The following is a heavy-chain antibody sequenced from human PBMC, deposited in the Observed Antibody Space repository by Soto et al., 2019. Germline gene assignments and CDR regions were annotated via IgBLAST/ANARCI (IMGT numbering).Heavy chain of an antibody. CDR2: ISDSGNTI. V-gene: IGHV3-11*01. Sequence: QVQLVQSGGGLVKPGGSLTLSCAASGFSFSDYHMIWVRQAPGKGLEWLSYISDSGNTIYYADSVRARFTIFRDNAANSVYLQMTGLSDGDTAFYYCARGGSGWTRGGWLGPWGQGSLVTVSS. CDR1: GFSFSDYH. D-gene: IGHD6-25*01. J-gene: IGHJ5*02. CDR3: ARGGSGWTRGGWLGP.